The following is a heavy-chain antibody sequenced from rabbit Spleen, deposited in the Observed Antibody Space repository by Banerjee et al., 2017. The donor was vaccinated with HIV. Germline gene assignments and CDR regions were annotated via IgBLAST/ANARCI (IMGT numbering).Heavy chain of an antibody. CDR2: IDSGSSGFT. D-gene: IGHD8-1*01. J-gene: IGHJ6*01. V-gene: IGHV1S40*01. CDR3: ARDSGSSFSSYGMDL. CDR1: GFSFSMSYH. Sequence: VESGGGLVKPGASLTLTYTASGFSFSMSYHMCWVRQAPGKGLEWIACIDSGSSGFTYFASWAKGRFTISKTSSTTVTLQMTSLTAADTATYFCARDSGSSFSSYGMDLWGQGTLVTVS.